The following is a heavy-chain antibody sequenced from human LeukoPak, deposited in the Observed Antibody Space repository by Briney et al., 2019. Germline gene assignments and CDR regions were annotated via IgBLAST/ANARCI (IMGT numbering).Heavy chain of an antibody. CDR3: TKGGVVALGIGANDY. J-gene: IGHJ4*02. Sequence: GGSLRLSCAASGFTFSMYGMSWVRQAPGKGLEWVSGITDSGDGTMYADSAEGRFTIFRDNSKNTVYLKMNSLRVEDTALYYCTKGGVVALGIGANDYWGQGTLVTVSS. CDR2: ITDSGDGT. D-gene: IGHD2-15*01. CDR1: GFTFSMYG. V-gene: IGHV3-23*01.